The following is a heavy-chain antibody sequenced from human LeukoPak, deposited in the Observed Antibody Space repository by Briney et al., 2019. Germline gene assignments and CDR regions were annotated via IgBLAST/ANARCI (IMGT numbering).Heavy chain of an antibody. CDR1: GDTFSSYA. J-gene: IGHJ4*02. Sequence: ASVKVSCKASGDTFSSYAINWVRQAPGQGPEWMGRITPFLGIANYPQKFQGRVTITADESTTTVHMELSSLRSEDTAVYYCAREACRGVGLMWPRLGGQDCRYDHWGQGTLVTVSS. CDR3: AREACRGVGLMWPRLGGQDCRYDH. CDR2: ITPFLGIA. V-gene: IGHV1-69*04. D-gene: IGHD3-16*01.